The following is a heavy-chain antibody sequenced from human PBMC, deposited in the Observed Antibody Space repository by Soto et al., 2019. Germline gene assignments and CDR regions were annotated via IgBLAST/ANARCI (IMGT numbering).Heavy chain of an antibody. CDR2: IHHSGST. V-gene: IGHV4-31*03. D-gene: IGHD3-10*01. CDR1: GGSISSGGYY. Sequence: QVQLQESGPGLVKASQTLSLTCNVSGGSISSGGYYWTWIRQHPGKGLEWIGNIHHSGSTFYNPSLKTRVSISVDTSKHLFSLKLSSVTAADTAVYFCVRGVLSWGQGTLVTVSS. CDR3: VRGVLS. J-gene: IGHJ1*01.